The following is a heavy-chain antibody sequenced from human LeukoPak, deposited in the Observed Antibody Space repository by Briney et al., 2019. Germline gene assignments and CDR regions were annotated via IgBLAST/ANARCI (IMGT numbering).Heavy chain of an antibody. Sequence: ASETLSLTCTVSGSSVSSGSYYWSWIRQPPGKGLEWIGYIYYSGSTNYNPSLKSRVTISVDTSKNQFSLKLSSVTAADTAVYYCARGPYDIFEYWGQGTLVTVSS. CDR3: ARGPYDIFEY. V-gene: IGHV4-61*01. D-gene: IGHD3-9*01. J-gene: IGHJ4*02. CDR1: GSSVSSGSYY. CDR2: IYYSGST.